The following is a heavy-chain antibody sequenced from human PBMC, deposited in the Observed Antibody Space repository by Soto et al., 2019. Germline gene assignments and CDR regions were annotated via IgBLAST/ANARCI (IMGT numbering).Heavy chain of an antibody. CDR3: ARDTRNYGRYYYGMDV. CDR1: GGSISSGGYY. V-gene: IGHV4-31*03. Sequence: SETLSLTCTVSGGSISSGGYYWSWIRQHPGKGLEWIGYIYYSGSTYYDPSLKSRVTISVDTSKNQFSLKLSSVTAADTAVYYCARDTRNYGRYYYGMDVWGQGTTVTVSS. D-gene: IGHD1-7*01. J-gene: IGHJ6*02. CDR2: IYYSGST.